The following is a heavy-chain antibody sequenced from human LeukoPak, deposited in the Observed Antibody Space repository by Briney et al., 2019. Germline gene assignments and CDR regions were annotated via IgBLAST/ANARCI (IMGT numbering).Heavy chain of an antibody. Sequence: PGGSLRLSCAASGFTFTDAWMSWVRQAPGKGLEWVGRIESKSDGGTTYYAAPVKGRFTISRDDLKNTLYLQVNSLKTEDTAVYFCTLDDVGLAPDYWGQGTLVTVSS. V-gene: IGHV3-15*04. CDR2: IESKSDGGTT. J-gene: IGHJ4*02. D-gene: IGHD1-26*01. CDR1: GFTFTDAW. CDR3: TLDDVGLAPDY.